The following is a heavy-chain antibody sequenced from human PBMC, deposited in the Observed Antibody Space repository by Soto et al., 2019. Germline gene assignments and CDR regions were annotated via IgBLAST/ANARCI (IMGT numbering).Heavy chain of an antibody. D-gene: IGHD6-19*01. V-gene: IGHV4-34*01. Sequence: PSETLSLTCAVYGGSFSGYYWSWIRQPPGKGLEWIGEINHSGSTNYNPSLKSRVTISVDTSKNQFSLKLSSVTAADTAVYYCARGYVGSGWYRLSLNWFDPWGQGTLVTVSS. CDR1: GGSFSGYY. J-gene: IGHJ5*02. CDR2: INHSGST. CDR3: ARGYVGSGWYRLSLNWFDP.